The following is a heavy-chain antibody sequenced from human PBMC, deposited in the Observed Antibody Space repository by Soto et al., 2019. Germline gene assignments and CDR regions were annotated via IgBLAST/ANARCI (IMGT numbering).Heavy chain of an antibody. J-gene: IGHJ6*02. CDR2: IWYDGSNK. CDR3: TRDRIMRQWPGYYGMDV. D-gene: IGHD6-19*01. V-gene: IGHV3-33*01. CDR1: GFTFSSYG. Sequence: QVQLVESGGGVVQPGRSLRLSCAASGFTFSSYGMHWVRQAPGKGLEWVAVIWYDGSNKYYVDSMKGRFTISRDKSKSTQNLQINSLSNEDTAVYYCTRDRIMRQWPGYYGMDVWGQGTTVTVSS.